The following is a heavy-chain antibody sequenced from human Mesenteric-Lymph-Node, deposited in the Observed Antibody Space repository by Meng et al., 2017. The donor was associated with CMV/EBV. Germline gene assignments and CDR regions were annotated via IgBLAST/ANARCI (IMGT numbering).Heavy chain of an antibody. V-gene: IGHV1-18*01. J-gene: IGHJ4*02. CDR1: GYTFSNHG. Sequence: SVKVSCKASGYTFSNHGISWVRQAPGQGLEWMGWISGHSGNTNSAQKYQARVSMTIDTSTRTEYMEMRSLGLDDAAVYYCAIDRGVGAHPFDYWGQGTLVTVSS. CDR3: AIDRGVGAHPFDY. D-gene: IGHD1-26*01. CDR2: ISGHSGNT.